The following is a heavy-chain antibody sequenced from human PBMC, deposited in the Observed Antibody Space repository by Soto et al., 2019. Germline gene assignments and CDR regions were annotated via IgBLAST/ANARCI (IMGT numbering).Heavy chain of an antibody. CDR3: AKDLTRQLAYWLDP. CDR1: GFSFTGYY. Sequence: ASVKVSCKASGFSFTGYYIHWLRQAPGQGLEWMGWINAHSGGTEYAQKFQGGVTLTRDTSIATAYLTLTSLTSDDTALYYCAKDLTRQLAYWLDPWGQGTQVTVSS. J-gene: IGHJ5*02. CDR2: INAHSGGT. V-gene: IGHV1-2*02. D-gene: IGHD6-6*01.